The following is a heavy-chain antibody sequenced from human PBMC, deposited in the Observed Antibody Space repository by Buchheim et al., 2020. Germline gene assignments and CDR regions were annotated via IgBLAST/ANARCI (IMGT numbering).Heavy chain of an antibody. CDR2: IYHSGIT. V-gene: IGHV4-4*02. CDR1: GGSISSSNW. Sequence: QVQLQESGPGLVKPSGTLSLTCAVSGGSISSSNWWSWVRQTPGKGLEWIGEIYHSGITNYNPSLKSRVTISVDKSRNQFSMTLNSVSVADTAAYFCARSSAGSSCFYYWGQGIL. CDR3: ARSSAGSSCFYY. D-gene: IGHD6-13*01. J-gene: IGHJ4*02.